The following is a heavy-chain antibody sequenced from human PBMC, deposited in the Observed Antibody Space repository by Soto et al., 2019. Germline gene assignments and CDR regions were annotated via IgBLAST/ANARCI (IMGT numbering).Heavy chain of an antibody. D-gene: IGHD2-8*01. J-gene: IGHJ6*02. CDR3: STSVYCTFTTCYYYYGLDV. CDR1: GGTFSSYS. Sequence: QVQLVQSGAEVKKPGSSVKVSCKASGGTFSSYSINWVRQAPGQGLEWMGGIIPFFGTTSYAQKFQGRVTITADASTSTVYMELSSLTSEDTALYYGSTSVYCTFTTCYYYYGLDVWGQGTTVTVSS. V-gene: IGHV1-69*01. CDR2: IIPFFGTT.